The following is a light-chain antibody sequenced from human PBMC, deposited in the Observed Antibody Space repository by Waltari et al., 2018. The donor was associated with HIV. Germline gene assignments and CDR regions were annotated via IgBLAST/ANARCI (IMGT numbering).Light chain of an antibody. Sequence: DVVMTQSPLSLAVTPGEPASISCRPSPSLLHIKEHNYLDWYVQKPGQSPQLLIYLASRRASGVPDRFSGSGSGTEFTLKISRVEAEDVGIYYCMQAIETEWTFGQGTKVEIK. J-gene: IGKJ1*01. CDR3: MQAIETEWT. CDR2: LAS. CDR1: PSLLHIKEHNY. V-gene: IGKV2-28*01.